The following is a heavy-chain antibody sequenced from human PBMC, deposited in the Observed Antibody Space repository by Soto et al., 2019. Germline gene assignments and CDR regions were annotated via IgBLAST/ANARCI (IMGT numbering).Heavy chain of an antibody. CDR1: GGSISSGGYY. V-gene: IGHV4-31*03. CDR3: ARVXYGDYVVHFDY. D-gene: IGHD4-17*01. Sequence: SETLSLTCTVSGGSISSGGYYWSWIRQHPGKGLEWIGYIYYSGSTYYNPSLKSRVTTSVDTSKNQFSLKLSSVTAADTAVYYXARVXYGDYVVHFDYWGQGTLVTVSS. CDR2: IYYSGST. J-gene: IGHJ4*02.